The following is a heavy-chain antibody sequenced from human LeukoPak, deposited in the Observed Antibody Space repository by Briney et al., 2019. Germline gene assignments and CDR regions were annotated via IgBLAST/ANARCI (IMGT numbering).Heavy chain of an antibody. CDR2: INPNSGST. CDR3: ARASRPYYYYGMDV. J-gene: IGHJ6*02. V-gene: IGHV1-2*02. CDR1: GYTFTGYY. D-gene: IGHD6-6*01. Sequence: ASVKVSCKASGYTFTGYYMHWVRQAPGQGLEWMGWINPNSGSTNYAQKFQGRVTMTRDTSISTAYMELSRLRSDDTAVYYCARASRPYYYYGMDVWGQGTTVTVSS.